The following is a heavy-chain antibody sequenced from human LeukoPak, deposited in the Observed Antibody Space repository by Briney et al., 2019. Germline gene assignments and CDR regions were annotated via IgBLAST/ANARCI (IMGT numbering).Heavy chain of an antibody. CDR3: ATDFYRGLQFDY. Sequence: ASVKVSCKVSGYTPTELSMNWVRQAPGKGLEWMGRFDPEDGETIYTQKFQGRVTMTEDTSTDTAYMELTSLRSEDTAVYYCATDFYRGLQFDYWGQGTLVTVSS. J-gene: IGHJ4*02. V-gene: IGHV1-24*01. CDR1: GYTPTELS. D-gene: IGHD4-11*01. CDR2: FDPEDGET.